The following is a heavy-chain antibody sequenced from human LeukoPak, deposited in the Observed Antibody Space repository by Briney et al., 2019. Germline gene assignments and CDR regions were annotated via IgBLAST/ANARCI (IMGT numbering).Heavy chain of an antibody. CDR3: ARDGYSSGWYQKYFQH. J-gene: IGHJ1*01. CDR1: AYTFTSYG. V-gene: IGHV1-18*01. Sequence: ASVKVSCKASAYTFTSYGISWVRQAPGQGLEWMGWISAYNGNTNYAQKLQGRVTMTTDTSTSTAYMELRSLRSDDTAVYYCARDGYSSGWYQKYFQHWGQGTLVTVSS. D-gene: IGHD6-19*01. CDR2: ISAYNGNT.